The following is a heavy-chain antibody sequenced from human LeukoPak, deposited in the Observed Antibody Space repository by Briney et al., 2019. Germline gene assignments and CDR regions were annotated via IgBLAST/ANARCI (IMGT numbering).Heavy chain of an antibody. CDR3: ARGPRYSSGWY. J-gene: IGHJ4*02. Sequence: GGSLRLSCAASGFTFSSYSMNWVRQAPGKGLEWVSSISSSSTYIYYADSVKGRFTISRDNAKNSLYLQMNRLRAEDTAVYYCARGPRYSSGWYWGQGTLVTVSS. CDR2: ISSSSTYI. D-gene: IGHD6-19*01. CDR1: GFTFSSYS. V-gene: IGHV3-21*01.